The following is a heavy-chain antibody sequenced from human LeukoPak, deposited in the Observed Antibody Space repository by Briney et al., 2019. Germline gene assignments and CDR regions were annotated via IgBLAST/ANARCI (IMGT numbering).Heavy chain of an antibody. CDR1: GFTFSSYG. CDR3: ARTTEGSGYSGLFDY. V-gene: IGHV3-33*01. J-gene: IGHJ4*02. Sequence: GGSLRLSCAASGFTFSSYGMHWVRQAPGKGLEWVAVIWYDGSNKYYADSVKGRFTISRDNSKNTLYLQMNSLRAEDTAVYYCARTTEGSGYSGLFDYWAREPWSPSPQ. D-gene: IGHD3-22*01. CDR2: IWYDGSNK.